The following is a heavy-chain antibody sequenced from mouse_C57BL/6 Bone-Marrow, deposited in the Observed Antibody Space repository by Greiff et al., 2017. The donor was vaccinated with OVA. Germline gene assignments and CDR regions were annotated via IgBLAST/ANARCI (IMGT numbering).Heavy chain of an antibody. CDR2: IDPANGNT. CDR3: ARKGTGTSYYFDY. V-gene: IGHV14-3*01. CDR1: GFNIKNTY. Sequence: VTLKESVAELVRPGASVKLSCTASGFNIKNTYMHWVKQRPEQGLEWIGRIDPANGNTKYAPKFQGKATITADTSSNTAYLQLSSLTSEDTAIYYCARKGTGTSYYFDYWGQGTTLTVSS. J-gene: IGHJ2*01. D-gene: IGHD4-1*01.